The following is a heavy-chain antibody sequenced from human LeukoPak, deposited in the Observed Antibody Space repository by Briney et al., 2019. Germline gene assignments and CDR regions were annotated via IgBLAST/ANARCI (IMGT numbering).Heavy chain of an antibody. D-gene: IGHD2-15*01. CDR3: ARIVVVAATRTFDY. Sequence: GASVKVSCKASGYTFTSYDINWVRQATGQGLEWMGWMNPNSGNTGYAQKFQGRVTITRNTSISTAYMELSSLRSEDTAVYYCARIVVVAATRTFDYWGQGTLVTVSS. CDR2: MNPNSGNT. V-gene: IGHV1-8*03. CDR1: GYTFTSYD. J-gene: IGHJ4*02.